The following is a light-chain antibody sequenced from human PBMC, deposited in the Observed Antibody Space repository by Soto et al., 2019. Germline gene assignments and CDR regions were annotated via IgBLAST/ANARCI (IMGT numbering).Light chain of an antibody. CDR1: QSVSSSY. J-gene: IGKJ1*01. CDR2: GAS. Sequence: EIVLTQSPGTLSLSPGERVTLSCRASQSVSSSYLAWYQQKPGQAPRLLIYGASSRATGIPDRFSGSGSGTDFTLTISRLEPEDFAVYYCQQYGRSPWTF. V-gene: IGKV3-20*01. CDR3: QQYGRSPWT.